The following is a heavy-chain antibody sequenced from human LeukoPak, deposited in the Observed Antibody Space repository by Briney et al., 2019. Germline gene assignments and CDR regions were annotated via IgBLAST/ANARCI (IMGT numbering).Heavy chain of an antibody. CDR2: IYYSGST. D-gene: IGHD6-19*01. V-gene: IGHV4-39*07. CDR1: GGSISSSTYY. Sequence: SETLSLTCTVSGGSISSSTYYWGWIRQPPGKGLEWIGSIYYSGSTYYNPTLKSRVTMSVDTSKNQFSLKLSSVTAADTAVYYCARDLGAVAGPFDYWGQGTLVTVSS. J-gene: IGHJ4*02. CDR3: ARDLGAVAGPFDY.